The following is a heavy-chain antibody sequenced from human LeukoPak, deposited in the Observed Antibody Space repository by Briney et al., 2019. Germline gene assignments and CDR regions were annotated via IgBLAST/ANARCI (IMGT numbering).Heavy chain of an antibody. CDR3: XXXXXXLVTGYEAFDI. J-gene: IGHJ3*02. CDR2: IYYSGST. D-gene: IGHD3-3*01. CDR1: GGSISSSSYY. Sequence: SETLSLTCTVSGGSISSSSYYWGWIRQPPGKGLEWTGSIYYSGSTYYNPSLKSRFTISVDTSKNQFSLKLSSVTAADTAVYXXXXXXXXLVTGYEAFDIWGQGTMVTVSS. V-gene: IGHV4-39*01.